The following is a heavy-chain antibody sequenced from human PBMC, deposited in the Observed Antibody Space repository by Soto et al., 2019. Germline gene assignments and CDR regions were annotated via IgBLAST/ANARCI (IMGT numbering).Heavy chain of an antibody. CDR2: IDRISSRT. CDR1: GLTFDTYA. CDR3: ARDVYYSAFDI. V-gene: IGHV3-23*05. Sequence: DVQMLESGGGLVQPGGSLRLSCAVSGLTFDTYAMSWVRQAPGKGLEWVSTIDRISSRTHYADSVKGRFTISRDNSKNTLYLQTNSLRVEDTAVYYCARDVYYSAFDIWGQGTMVTVSS. J-gene: IGHJ3*02. D-gene: IGHD2-21*01.